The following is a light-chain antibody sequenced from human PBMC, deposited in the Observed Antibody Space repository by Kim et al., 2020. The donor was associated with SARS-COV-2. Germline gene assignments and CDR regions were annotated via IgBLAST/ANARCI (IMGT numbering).Light chain of an antibody. Sequence: IVMTQTPLSLSVTPGQPASISCKSSQSLLHSDGETYLYWYLQKPGQSPQLLIYKVSSRFSGVPDRFSGSGSGTDFTLTISSLQAEDVAVYYCHQYYSIPPYTFGGGTKVDIK. J-gene: IGKJ4*01. CDR2: KVS. V-gene: IGKV2-29*02. CDR3: HQYYSIPPYT. CDR1: QSLLHSDGETY.